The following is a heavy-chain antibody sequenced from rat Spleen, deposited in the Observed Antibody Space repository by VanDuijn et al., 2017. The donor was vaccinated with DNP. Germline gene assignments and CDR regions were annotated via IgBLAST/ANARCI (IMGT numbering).Heavy chain of an antibody. J-gene: IGHJ2*01. CDR1: GFNFSNYY. V-gene: IGHV5-25*01. Sequence: EVQLVESGGGLVQPGRSMKLSCAVSGFNFSNYYMAWVRQAPTKGLEWVASISTGGGNTYYRDSVKGRFTISRDDAKSTLYLQMDSLRSEDTATYYCATSYAHVFDYWGQGVMVTVSS. D-gene: IGHD1-12*01. CDR2: ISTGGGNT. CDR3: ATSYAHVFDY.